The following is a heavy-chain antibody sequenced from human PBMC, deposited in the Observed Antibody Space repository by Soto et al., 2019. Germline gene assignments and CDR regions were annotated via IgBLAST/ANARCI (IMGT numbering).Heavy chain of an antibody. CDR1: GFTFRSYT. CDR2: ISSISHYI. CDR3: ARDAVRVSSSVGWFDP. D-gene: IGHD1-26*01. J-gene: IGHJ5*02. V-gene: IGHV3-21*01. Sequence: EVQLVESGGGLVKPGGSLRLSCAASGFTFRSYTMNWDRQAPGEGLEWVSGISSISHYIYYADSVKGRFTISRDNADNSLYLQMNNLRPEDTAVYYCARDAVRVSSSVGWFDPWGQGTLVTVSS.